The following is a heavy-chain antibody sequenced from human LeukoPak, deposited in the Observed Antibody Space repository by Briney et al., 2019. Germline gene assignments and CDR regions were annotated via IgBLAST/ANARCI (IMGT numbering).Heavy chain of an antibody. CDR1: GFTFSSYG. V-gene: IGHV3-23*01. J-gene: IGHJ4*02. Sequence: PGGSLRLSCAASGFTFSSYGMSWVRQAPGKGLEWVSGISGSGDYTYYADSVKGRFTISRDNSKNTLYLQMNSLRAEDTAVYYCAKELLPPSGSWDYWGQGTLVTVSS. D-gene: IGHD1-26*01. CDR3: AKELLPPSGSWDY. CDR2: ISGSGDYT.